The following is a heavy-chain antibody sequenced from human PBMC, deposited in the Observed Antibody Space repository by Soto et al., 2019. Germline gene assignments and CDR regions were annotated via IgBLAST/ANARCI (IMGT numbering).Heavy chain of an antibody. CDR1: RFTFSSYA. V-gene: IGHV3-23*01. J-gene: IGHJ6*02. Sequence: GGSLRLSCAASRFTFSSYAMSWVRQAPGKGLEWVSVISGGGGRTDYADSVKGRFTISRDNSKNTLYLQMKSLRAEDTAVYYCAKVDSSLSEDYYYAMDVWGQGXTVTVSS. D-gene: IGHD6-13*01. CDR2: ISGGGGRT. CDR3: AKVDSSLSEDYYYAMDV.